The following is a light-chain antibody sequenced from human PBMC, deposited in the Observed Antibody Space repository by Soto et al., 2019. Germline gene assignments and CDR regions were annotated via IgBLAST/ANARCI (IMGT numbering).Light chain of an antibody. CDR1: SSDVGCYNY. CDR3: SSDTSSSTYV. CDR2: DVS. V-gene: IGLV2-14*01. J-gene: IGLJ1*01. Sequence: QSALTQPASVSGSPGQSITISCTGTSSDVGCYNYVSWYQQHPGKAPKLMIYDVSNRPSGVSNRFSGSKSGNTASLTISGLQADDEADYYCSSDTSSSTYVFGTGTKLTVL.